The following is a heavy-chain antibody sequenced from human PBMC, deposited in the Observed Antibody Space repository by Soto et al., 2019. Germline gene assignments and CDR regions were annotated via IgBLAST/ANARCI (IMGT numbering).Heavy chain of an antibody. Sequence: SETLSLTCTVSGGSISSYYWSWIRQPPGKGLEWIGYIYYSGSTNYNPSLKSRVTISVDTSKNQFSLKLSSVTAADTAVYYCARDRARGGEFDYWGQGTLDTVSS. J-gene: IGHJ4*02. D-gene: IGHD3-10*01. CDR3: ARDRARGGEFDY. V-gene: IGHV4-59*01. CDR1: GGSISSYY. CDR2: IYYSGST.